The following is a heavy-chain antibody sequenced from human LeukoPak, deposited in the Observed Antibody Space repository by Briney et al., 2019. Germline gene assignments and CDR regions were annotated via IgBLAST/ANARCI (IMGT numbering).Heavy chain of an antibody. J-gene: IGHJ4*02. CDR1: GASFSGYY. V-gene: IGHV4-34*01. Sequence: SETLSLTCAVYGASFSGYYWTWIRQPPGKGLEWIGEINHSGSTNYNPSLKSRVTISVDTSKNQFSLKLSSVTAADTAIYYCARGGIADRLAHWGQGTLVTVSS. CDR3: ARGGIADRLAH. CDR2: INHSGST. D-gene: IGHD6-6*01.